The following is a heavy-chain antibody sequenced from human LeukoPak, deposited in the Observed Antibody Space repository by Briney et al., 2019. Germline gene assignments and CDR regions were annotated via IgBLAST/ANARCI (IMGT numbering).Heavy chain of an antibody. CDR2: INHSGST. V-gene: IGHV4-34*01. Sequence: PSETLSLTCAVYGGSFSGYYWSWIRQPPGEGLEWIGEINHSGSTNYNPSLKSRVTISVDTSKNQFSLKLSSVTAADTAVYYCARLYDFWSGYSCWGQGTLVTVSS. J-gene: IGHJ4*02. CDR1: GGSFSGYY. D-gene: IGHD3-3*01. CDR3: ARLYDFWSGYSC.